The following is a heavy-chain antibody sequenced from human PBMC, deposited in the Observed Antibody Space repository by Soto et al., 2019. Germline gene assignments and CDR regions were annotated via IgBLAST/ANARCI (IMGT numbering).Heavy chain of an antibody. D-gene: IGHD2-2*01. Sequence: QVQLVETGGGLVQPGRSLRLSCAASGFTFRNYGIYWVRQAPGKGLEWVAVISYDGRNKGYADSVKGRFTISRDNSMETADLQMNSLRVEDTAMYYCARDWNQYSTYQFYYGMAVWGQGTSVTVSS. CDR1: GFTFRNYG. J-gene: IGHJ6*02. V-gene: IGHV3-30*03. CDR2: ISYDGRNK. CDR3: ARDWNQYSTYQFYYGMAV.